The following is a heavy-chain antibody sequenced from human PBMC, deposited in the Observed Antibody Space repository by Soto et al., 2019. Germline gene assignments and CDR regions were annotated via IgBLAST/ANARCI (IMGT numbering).Heavy chain of an antibody. D-gene: IGHD2-2*01. V-gene: IGHV4-31*03. CDR2: IYYSGSI. Sequence: SETLSLTCTVSGGSISSGGYYWSWIRQHPGKGLEWIGYIYYSGSIYYNPSLKSRVTISVDTSKNQFSLKLSSVTAADTAVYYRARDHTISPGMDVWGQGTKVTVSS. J-gene: IGHJ6*02. CDR3: ARDHTISPGMDV. CDR1: GGSISSGGYY.